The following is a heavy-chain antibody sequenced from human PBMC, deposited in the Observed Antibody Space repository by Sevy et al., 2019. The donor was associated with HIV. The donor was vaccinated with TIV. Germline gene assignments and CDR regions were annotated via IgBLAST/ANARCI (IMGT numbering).Heavy chain of an antibody. CDR3: ARLEASGSGWYGNDMDV. Sequence: ASVKVSCKASGYPFSTYAISWVRQAPGQGLECMGWISAYNGHTNYAQSLQDRVTMTTDTSTSTAYMELRSLRSDDTAVYYCARLEASGSGWYGNDMDVWGQGTTVTVSS. CDR2: ISAYNGHT. J-gene: IGHJ6*02. CDR1: GYPFSTYA. V-gene: IGHV1-18*01. D-gene: IGHD6-19*01.